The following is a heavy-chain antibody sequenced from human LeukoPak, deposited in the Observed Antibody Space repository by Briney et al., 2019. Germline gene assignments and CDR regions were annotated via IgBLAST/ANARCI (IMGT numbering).Heavy chain of an antibody. CDR2: INHSGST. J-gene: IGHJ4*02. CDR3: ARDVVAAAGTWDY. Sequence: SETLSLTCAVYGGSFSGYYWSWIRQPPGKGLEWIGEINHSGSTNYNPSLKSRVTISVDTSKNQFSLKLSSVSAADTAVYYCARDVVAAAGTWDYWGQGTLVTVSS. CDR1: GGSFSGYY. V-gene: IGHV4-34*01. D-gene: IGHD6-13*01.